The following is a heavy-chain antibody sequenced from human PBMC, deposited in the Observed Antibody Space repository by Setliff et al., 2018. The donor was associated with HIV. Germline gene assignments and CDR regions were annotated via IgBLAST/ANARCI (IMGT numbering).Heavy chain of an antibody. J-gene: IGHJ4*02. V-gene: IGHV4-39*01. Sequence: PSETLSLICTVSGGSISSSSYYWGWIRQPPGKGLEWIGSIYYSGSTYYNPSLKSRVTISVDTSKNQFSLKLSSVTAADTAVYYCARHAARLGQVDYWGQGTLVTVSS. CDR1: GGSISSSSYY. CDR2: IYYSGST. CDR3: ARHAARLGQVDY. D-gene: IGHD7-27*01.